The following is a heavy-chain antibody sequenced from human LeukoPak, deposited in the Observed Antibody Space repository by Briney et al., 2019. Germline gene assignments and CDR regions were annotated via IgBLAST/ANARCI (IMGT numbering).Heavy chain of an antibody. V-gene: IGHV3-7*01. CDR3: ARDSVHGYYDSSGYSTLFDY. J-gene: IGHJ4*02. Sequence: PGGSLRLSCAASGFTFSSYSMNWVRQAPGKGLEWVANMKQDGIEKYYVDSLKGRSTISRDNAKNSLYLQMNSLRAEDTAVYYCARDSVHGYYDSSGYSTLFDYWGQGTLVTVSS. CDR2: MKQDGIEK. CDR1: GFTFSSYS. D-gene: IGHD3-22*01.